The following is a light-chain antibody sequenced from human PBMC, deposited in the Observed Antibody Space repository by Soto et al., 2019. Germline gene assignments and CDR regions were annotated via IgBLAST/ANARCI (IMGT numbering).Light chain of an antibody. CDR1: SREICGYNY. CDR2: EVN. Sequence: QSVLTPPPSASGSPGQSVTISCSGTSREICGYNYVSLQQKHPRKKTKIMNYEVNKRPSGGPENFTGSKSGNTASLIFSGLQAEDEADYYCSSYAGSNNVGFGTGTKVTVL. J-gene: IGLJ1*01. CDR3: SSYAGSNNVG. V-gene: IGLV2-8*01.